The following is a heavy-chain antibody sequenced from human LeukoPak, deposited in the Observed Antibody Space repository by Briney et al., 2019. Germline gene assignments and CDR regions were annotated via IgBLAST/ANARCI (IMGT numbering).Heavy chain of an antibody. Sequence: GGSLRLSCAASGFTFSIYWMHCVPQAPGKGLVCGSRINTDGSSTNYPASVNRRYTVSRDNAKNKLFLQLNSLRAEDTAVYYCARDVAVAGLSSAFDIWGQGTMVTVSS. CDR2: INTDGSST. CDR3: ARDVAVAGLSSAFDI. J-gene: IGHJ3*02. CDR1: GFTFSIYW. D-gene: IGHD6-19*01. V-gene: IGHV3-74*01.